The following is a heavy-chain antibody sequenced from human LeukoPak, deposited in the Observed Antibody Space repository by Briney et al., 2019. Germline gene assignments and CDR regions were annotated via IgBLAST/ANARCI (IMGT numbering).Heavy chain of an antibody. CDR1: GGSFSGYY. Sequence: PSETLSLTCAVSGGSFSGYYWSWVRQPPGKGLEWIGEVNHSGSTNYNPTLKSRVTISVDTSKNQFSLKLSSVTAADTAVYYCARGGNPTVRRPYYMDVWGKGTTVTVSS. V-gene: IGHV4-34*01. J-gene: IGHJ6*03. CDR3: ARGGNPTVRRPYYMDV. CDR2: VNHSGST. D-gene: IGHD4-17*01.